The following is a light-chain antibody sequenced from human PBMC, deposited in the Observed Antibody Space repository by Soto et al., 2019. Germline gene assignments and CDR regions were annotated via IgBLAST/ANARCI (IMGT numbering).Light chain of an antibody. V-gene: IGKV3-11*01. CDR2: DAS. J-gene: IGKJ4*01. CDR1: QSVSSY. CDR3: QQRSNWPLT. Sequence: EIMLTQSPATLSLSPGERATLSCRASQSVSSYLAWYQQKPGQAPRLLIYDASNRATGIPARFSGSGSGTEFTLTISSLEPEDFAVYYCQQRSNWPLTFGGGTKVDIK.